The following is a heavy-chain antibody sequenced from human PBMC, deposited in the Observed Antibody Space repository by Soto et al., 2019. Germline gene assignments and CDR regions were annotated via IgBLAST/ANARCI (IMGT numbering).Heavy chain of an antibody. CDR2: IYYSGST. Sequence: QLQLQESGPGLVKPSETLSLTCTVSGGSISSSSFHWGWIRQPPGKGLEWIGSIYYSGSTYYSPSPKNRVTISVDTSKNQFSLKLSSVTAADTAVYYCARRERAAGTDWWFDPWGQGTLVTVSS. CDR1: GGSISSSSFH. V-gene: IGHV4-39*01. J-gene: IGHJ5*02. D-gene: IGHD6-13*01. CDR3: ARRERAAGTDWWFDP.